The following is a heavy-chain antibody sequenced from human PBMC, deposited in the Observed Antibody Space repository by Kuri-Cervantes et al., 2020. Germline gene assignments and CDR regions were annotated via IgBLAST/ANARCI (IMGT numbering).Heavy chain of an antibody. V-gene: IGHV4-59*01. CDR3: ARGGTIWHY. CDR1: GGSISSYY. CDR2: IYYSGST. J-gene: IGHJ4*02. D-gene: IGHD1-26*01. Sequence: GSLRLSCTVSGGSISSYYWSWIRQPPGKGLEWIGYIYYSGSTNYNPSLKGRVTISVDTSKNQFSLKLSSVTAADTAVYYCARGGTIWHYWGQGTLVTVSS.